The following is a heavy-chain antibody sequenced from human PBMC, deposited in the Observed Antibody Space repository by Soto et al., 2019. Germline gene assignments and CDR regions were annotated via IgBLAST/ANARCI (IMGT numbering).Heavy chain of an antibody. Sequence: PGGSLRLSCAASGFTFSSYDMHWVRQATGKGLEWVSAIGTAGDTYYPGSVKGRFTISRENAKNSLYLQMNSLRAGDTAVYYCARALGYSSGWSYYYYYGMDVWGQGTTVTVSS. V-gene: IGHV3-13*01. CDR1: GFTFSSYD. J-gene: IGHJ6*02. CDR2: IGTAGDT. CDR3: ARALGYSSGWSYYYYYGMDV. D-gene: IGHD6-19*01.